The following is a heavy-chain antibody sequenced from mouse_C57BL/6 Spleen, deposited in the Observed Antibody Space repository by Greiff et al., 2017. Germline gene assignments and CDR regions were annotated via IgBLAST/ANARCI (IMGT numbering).Heavy chain of an antibody. D-gene: IGHD1-1*01. CDR3: ARPGSIYYYAMDY. CDR2: ISSGSSTI. J-gene: IGHJ4*01. V-gene: IGHV5-17*01. CDR1: GFTFSDYG. Sequence: EVKLMESGGGLVKPGGSLKLSCAASGFTFSDYGMHWVRQAPEKGLEWVAYISSGSSTIYYAATVQGRFTISRDNAKNTLFLQMTSLRSEHTAMYYCARPGSIYYYAMDYWGQGTSVTVSS.